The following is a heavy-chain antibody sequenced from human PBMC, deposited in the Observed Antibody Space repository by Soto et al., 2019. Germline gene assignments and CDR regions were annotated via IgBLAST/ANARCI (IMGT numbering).Heavy chain of an antibody. CDR3: AKDPPWTVGPLAMDV. D-gene: IGHD1-26*01. CDR2: FSGSGGNI. CDR1: GFAFSTHA. J-gene: IGHJ6*02. Sequence: GGSLRLSCVASGFAFSTHAMSWVRQAPGKGLEWVSTFSGSGGNIYYAESVKGRLTISRDDSKNTLYLQMDSLRVEDTAVYYCAKDPPWTVGPLAMDVWGQGTTVTVSS. V-gene: IGHV3-23*01.